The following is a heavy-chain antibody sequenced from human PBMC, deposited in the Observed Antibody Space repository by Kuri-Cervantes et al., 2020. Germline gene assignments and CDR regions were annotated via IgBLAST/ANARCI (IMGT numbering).Heavy chain of an antibody. CDR1: RDSVSSGRYF. D-gene: IGHD3-22*01. CDR3: ARDHYYDPKYYMDV. Sequence: ETLWLTCTATRDSVSSGRYFWSWIRQPPGKGLEWIGYMFYTGSSNYNPSLKSRVTISVDTSKNQFSLKLSSVTAADTAVYYCARDHYYDPKYYMDVWGKGTTVTVSS. J-gene: IGHJ6*03. V-gene: IGHV4-61*01. CDR2: MFYTGSS.